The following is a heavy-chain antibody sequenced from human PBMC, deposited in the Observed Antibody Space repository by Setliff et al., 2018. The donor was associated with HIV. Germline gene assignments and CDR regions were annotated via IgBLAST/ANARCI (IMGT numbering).Heavy chain of an antibody. CDR1: GVSVGSGDYY. Sequence: PSETLSLTCSVSGVSVGSGDYYWHWIRQHPEKALEWIGYIFHSGDTYYNPSLKSRTSMSVDTSKNHFSLELTSLTAADTAVYYCATRPRLAARPFDYWGQGMLVTVSS. D-gene: IGHD6-6*01. J-gene: IGHJ4*02. V-gene: IGHV4-31*03. CDR2: IFHSGDT. CDR3: ATRPRLAARPFDY.